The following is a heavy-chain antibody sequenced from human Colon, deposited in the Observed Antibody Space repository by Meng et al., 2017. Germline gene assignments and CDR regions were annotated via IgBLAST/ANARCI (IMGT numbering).Heavy chain of an antibody. J-gene: IGHJ4*02. CDR3: VRVLSLVLDY. CDR1: GLTFSNSA. D-gene: IGHD2-2*01. V-gene: IGHV3-30*14. Sequence: VHLVESGGGVVQPWWYPKLSCAASGLTFSNSAIHWVRQAPGKGLEGVEFISYDGFNTYYADSVNGRVTISRDDSKNRLCLQMNRLRAEDTAVHYCVRVLSLVLDYCGQGTLVTVSS. CDR2: ISYDGFNT.